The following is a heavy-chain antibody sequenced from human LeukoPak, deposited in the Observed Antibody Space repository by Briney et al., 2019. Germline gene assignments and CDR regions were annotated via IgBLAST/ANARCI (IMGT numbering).Heavy chain of an antibody. V-gene: IGHV1-69*01. CDR2: IIPIFGTA. Sequence: SVKVSCMASGGTFSSYAISWVRQAPGQGLEWMGGIIPIFGTANDAQKFQGRVTITADESTSTAYMELSRLRSEDTAVYYCETRRRRYCSGGSCYTPWPPFDYWGQGTLVTVSS. CDR1: GGTFSSYA. D-gene: IGHD2-15*01. CDR3: ETRRRRYCSGGSCYTPWPPFDY. J-gene: IGHJ4*02.